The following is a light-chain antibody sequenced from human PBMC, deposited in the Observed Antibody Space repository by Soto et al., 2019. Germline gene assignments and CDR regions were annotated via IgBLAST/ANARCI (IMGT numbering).Light chain of an antibody. V-gene: IGKV3-20*01. Sequence: EIVLTPSPDTLSLSPGERATLSCRASQSIRSERLAWYQQKPGQAPRLVIFDASNRASGMPERFSGSGSGTDFTLTIARLEPEDFAVYYCQEYDGAPITFGLGTRWRL. CDR2: DAS. CDR3: QEYDGAPIT. J-gene: IGKJ5*01. CDR1: QSIRSER.